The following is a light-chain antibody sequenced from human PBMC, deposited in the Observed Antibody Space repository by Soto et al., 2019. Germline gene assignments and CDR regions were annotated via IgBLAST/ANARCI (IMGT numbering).Light chain of an antibody. CDR1: SSDVGEYNY. J-gene: IGLJ1*01. Sequence: QSVLTQPASVSGSPGQSITISCTGTSSDVGEYNYVCWYKQHPGKAPQLMIYEVTNRPSGVSDRFSGSKSGNTASLTISGLQAEDEADYYCSSYTRSSTLYVFGPGTKLTVL. CDR3: SSYTRSSTLYV. CDR2: EVT. V-gene: IGLV2-14*01.